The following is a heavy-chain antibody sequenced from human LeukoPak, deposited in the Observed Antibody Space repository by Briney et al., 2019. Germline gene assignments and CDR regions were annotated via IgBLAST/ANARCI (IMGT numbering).Heavy chain of an antibody. J-gene: IGHJ6*04. CDR3: ASDILTGYSYYYYYGMDV. CDR2: IYHSGST. D-gene: IGHD3-9*01. CDR1: GGSISSSYW. V-gene: IGHV4-4*02. Sequence: PSGTLSLTCAVSGGSISSSYWWSWVRQPPGKGLEWIGEIYHSGSTNYNPSLKSRVTISVDKSKNQFSLKLSSVTAADTAVYYCASDILTGYSYYYYYGMDVWGKGTTVTVSS.